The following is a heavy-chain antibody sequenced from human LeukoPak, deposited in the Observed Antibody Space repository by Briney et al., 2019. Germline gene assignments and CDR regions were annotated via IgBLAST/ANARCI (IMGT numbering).Heavy chain of an antibody. V-gene: IGHV4-39*01. CDR1: DGSISSSRYY. J-gene: IGHJ3*02. CDR3: ARPVDTATAGPFFDI. D-gene: IGHD5-18*01. Sequence: SETLSLTCTVSDGSISSSRYYWGWIRQPPGRGLVWIGNIYYSGSTYYNPSLNSRVTISVDTSKNQFSLNLSSGTAAVTAVYYCARPVDTATAGPFFDIWGQGTMVTVSS. CDR2: IYYSGST.